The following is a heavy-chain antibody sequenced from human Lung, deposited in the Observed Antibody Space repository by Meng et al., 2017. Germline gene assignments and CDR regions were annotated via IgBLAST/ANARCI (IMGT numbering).Heavy chain of an antibody. V-gene: IGHV1-2*06. J-gene: IGHJ4*02. CDR2: INPKSGGT. CDR3: ARGGSYSSDY. D-gene: IGHD3-16*01. Sequence: QVQLVQSGAEVKKPGASVKVSCKASGYTSTGYYIHWVRQAPGQGLEWMGRINPKSGGTNYAQKFQGRVTMTRDTSISTAYIELSGLRSDDTAVYYCARGGSYSSDYWGQGTLVTVSS. CDR1: GYTSTGYY.